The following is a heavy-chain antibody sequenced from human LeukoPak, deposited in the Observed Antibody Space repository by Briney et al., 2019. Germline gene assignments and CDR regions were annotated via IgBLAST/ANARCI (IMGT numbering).Heavy chain of an antibody. D-gene: IGHD1-20*01. Sequence: SETLSLTCTVSGGSIRSYYWSWIRQPPGKGLEWIGYIYYSGSTNYNPSLKSRVTISVDTSKNQFSLKLSSVTAADTAVYYCARQKWYNWSFDYWGQGTLVTVSS. J-gene: IGHJ4*02. CDR1: GGSIRSYY. CDR2: IYYSGST. CDR3: ARQKWYNWSFDY. V-gene: IGHV4-59*01.